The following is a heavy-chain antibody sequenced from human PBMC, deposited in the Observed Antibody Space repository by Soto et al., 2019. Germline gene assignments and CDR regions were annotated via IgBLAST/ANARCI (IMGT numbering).Heavy chain of an antibody. D-gene: IGHD3-10*01. V-gene: IGHV2-5*02. CDR2: IYWDDDE. J-gene: IGHJ5*02. Sequence: SGPTLVNPTQTLTLTCTFSGFSLSTTGVGVGWIRQPPGKALEWLALIYWDDDERYSPSLKSRLTITRDTSKNQVVLTIIDMDPVVTATFYCARLYYYGSGSYYNVWFDPWGQGTLVTVSS. CDR1: GFSLSTTGVG. CDR3: ARLYYYGSGSYYNVWFDP.